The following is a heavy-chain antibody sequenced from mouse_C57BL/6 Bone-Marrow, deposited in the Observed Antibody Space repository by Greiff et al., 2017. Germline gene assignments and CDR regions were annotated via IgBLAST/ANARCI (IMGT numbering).Heavy chain of an antibody. CDR2: ISYSGST. D-gene: IGHD1-1*01. CDR3: ARGDYGSSYWYVDV. CDR1: GYSITSDY. J-gene: IGHJ1*03. Sequence: DVMLVESGPGLAKPSQTLSLTCSVTGYSITSDYWNWIRKFPGNKLEYMGYISYSGSTYYNPALKSQISITRDTSKNQYYLQLNSVTTDDTATYYCARGDYGSSYWYVDVWGTGTTVTVSS. V-gene: IGHV3-8*01.